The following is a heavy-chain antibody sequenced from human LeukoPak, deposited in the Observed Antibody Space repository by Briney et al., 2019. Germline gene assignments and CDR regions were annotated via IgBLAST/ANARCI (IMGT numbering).Heavy chain of an antibody. D-gene: IGHD3-10*01. V-gene: IGHV4-59*01. CDR1: GGSISSYY. CDR3: ARGLRYYGSGSYYHYYYYYMDV. CDR2: IYYSGST. Sequence: PSETLSLTCTVSGGSISSYYWSWIRQPPGKGLEWIGYIYYSGSTNYNPSLKSRVTISVDTSKNQLSLKLSSVTAADTAVYYCARGLRYYGSGSYYHYYYYYMDVWGKGTTVTVSS. J-gene: IGHJ6*03.